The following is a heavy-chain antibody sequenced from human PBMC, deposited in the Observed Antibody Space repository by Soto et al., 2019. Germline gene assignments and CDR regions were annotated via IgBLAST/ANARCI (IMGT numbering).Heavy chain of an antibody. CDR1: GFTFSSYG. J-gene: IGHJ6*02. D-gene: IGHD1-26*01. V-gene: IGHV3-30*18. Sequence: QVQLLESGGGVVQPGRSLRLSCAASGFTFSSYGMYWFRQAPGKGLEWVALISYDGSHKYYADSVKGRFTISRDISENTLYLQVISLRAEDTALYYCAKDRDGYSRGMDVWGQGTRVTVSS. CDR2: ISYDGSHK. CDR3: AKDRDGYSRGMDV.